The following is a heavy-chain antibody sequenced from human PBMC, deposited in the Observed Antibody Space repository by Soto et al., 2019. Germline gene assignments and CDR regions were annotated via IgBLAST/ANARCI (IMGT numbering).Heavy chain of an antibody. Sequence: QVQLQASGPGLVESSGTLSLTCAVYGGSITSGHWWTWVRQSPGKGLEWIGEISLNGDINYSPSLQSRGTVSMDMSRNHLSLRLTAVTAADTAVYYCATRETRTGGPVWGTGTEVTVSS. D-gene: IGHD2-8*02. J-gene: IGHJ6*04. CDR3: ATRETRTGGPV. CDR2: ISLNGDI. CDR1: GGSITSGHW. V-gene: IGHV4-4*02.